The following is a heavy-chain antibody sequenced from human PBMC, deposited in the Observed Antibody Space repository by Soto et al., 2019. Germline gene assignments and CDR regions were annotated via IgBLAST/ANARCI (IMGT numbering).Heavy chain of an antibody. D-gene: IGHD3-9*01. CDR2: ISSSSSTI. Sequence: GGSLRLSCAASGFTFSSYSMNWVRQAPGKGLEWVSYISSSSSTIYYADSVKGRFTISRDNAKNSLYLQMNSLRDEDTAVYYCARDLPNYDILTGSGMDVWGQGTTVTVSS. J-gene: IGHJ6*02. CDR1: GFTFSSYS. CDR3: ARDLPNYDILTGSGMDV. V-gene: IGHV3-48*02.